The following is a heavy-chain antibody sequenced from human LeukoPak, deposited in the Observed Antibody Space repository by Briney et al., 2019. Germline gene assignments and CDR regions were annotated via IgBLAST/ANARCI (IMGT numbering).Heavy chain of an antibody. CDR3: ARDDSIGDILTGSIYYYYYYGMDV. D-gene: IGHD3-9*01. J-gene: IGHJ6*04. CDR2: ISYDGSNK. CDR1: GFTFSSYA. Sequence: GRSLRLSCAASGFTFSSYAMHWVRRAPGKGLEWVAVISYDGSNKYYADSVKGRFTISRDNSKNTLYLQMNSLRAEDTAVYYCARDDSIGDILTGSIYYYYYYGMDVWGKGTTVTVSS. V-gene: IGHV3-30*04.